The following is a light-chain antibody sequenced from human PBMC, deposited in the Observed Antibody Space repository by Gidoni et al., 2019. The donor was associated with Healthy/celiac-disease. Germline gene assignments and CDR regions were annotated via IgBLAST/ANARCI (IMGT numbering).Light chain of an antibody. CDR2: KAS. V-gene: IGKV1-5*03. CDR3: QQYNSYWLT. Sequence: DIQMTQSTSTLSASVGDRVTITCRASQSISSWLAWYQQKPGKAPKLLIYKASSLESGVPSRFSGSGSGTEFTLTISRLQPDDFATYYCQQYNSYWLTFGGGTKVEIK. J-gene: IGKJ4*01. CDR1: QSISSW.